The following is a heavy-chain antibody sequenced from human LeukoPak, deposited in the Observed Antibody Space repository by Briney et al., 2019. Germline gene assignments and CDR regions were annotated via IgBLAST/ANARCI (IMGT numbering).Heavy chain of an antibody. Sequence: SETLSLTCTGSGGSLSSYYWSWIRQPPGKGLEGIGYIYYSGSTNYNPSLKSRVTISVDTSKNQFSLKLSSVTAADTAVYYCARARRPGGPHYYFDYWGQGTLVTVSS. CDR1: GGSLSSYY. CDR3: ARARRPGGPHYYFDY. V-gene: IGHV4-59*01. D-gene: IGHD2-15*01. J-gene: IGHJ4*02. CDR2: IYYSGST.